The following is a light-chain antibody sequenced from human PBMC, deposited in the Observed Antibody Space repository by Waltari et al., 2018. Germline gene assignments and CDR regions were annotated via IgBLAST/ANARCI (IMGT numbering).Light chain of an antibody. J-gene: IGKJ5*01. Sequence: DIVMTQSPLSLPVTPGEPASTPCRSSQSLLHTNGFHYLEWYLQRPGQSPQLLIYLGTNRASGVPARFSGSRSGTDFTLKISSVEAEDVGVYYCMQTLQSPVTFGQGTRLEIK. CDR1: QSLLHTNGFHY. V-gene: IGKV2-28*01. CDR3: MQTLQSPVT. CDR2: LGT.